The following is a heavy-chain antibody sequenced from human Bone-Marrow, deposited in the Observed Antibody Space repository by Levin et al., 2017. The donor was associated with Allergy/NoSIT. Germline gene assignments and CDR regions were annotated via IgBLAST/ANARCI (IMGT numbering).Heavy chain of an antibody. V-gene: IGHV4-31*01. CDR1: GDSIDRGEHY. CDR3: ARDSESSTWSWFDY. CDR2: VSYSGTT. D-gene: IGHD6-13*01. J-gene: IGHJ4*02. Sequence: LRLSCTVSGDSIDRGEHYWRWLRQRPGKGLEWLGFVSYSGTTNNNPSLYSQLSISVDTSKNQFFLRLYSVTAADTAVYYCARDSESSTWSWFDYWGQGAQVTVSS.